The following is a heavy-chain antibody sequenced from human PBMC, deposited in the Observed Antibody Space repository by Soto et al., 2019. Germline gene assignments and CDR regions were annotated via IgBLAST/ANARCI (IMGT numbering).Heavy chain of an antibody. CDR3: ARGRTNYGPVAHSCYMDV. CDR1: GYTFTSYD. J-gene: IGHJ6*03. Sequence: QVQLVQSGAEVKKPGASVKVSCKASGYTFTSYDINWVRQATGQGLEWMGWMNPNSGNTGYAQKCQGRVTMTRNTSISTAYMDLSSLRSEDTAVYYCARGRTNYGPVAHSCYMDVWGKGTTVPVSS. CDR2: MNPNSGNT. V-gene: IGHV1-8*01. D-gene: IGHD4-17*01.